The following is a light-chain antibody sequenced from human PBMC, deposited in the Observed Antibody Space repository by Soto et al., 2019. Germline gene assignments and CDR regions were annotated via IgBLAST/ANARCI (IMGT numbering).Light chain of an antibody. CDR2: GAS. CDR3: QQGHNGPLT. J-gene: IGKJ2*01. V-gene: IGKV3-15*01. CDR1: QSISSE. Sequence: EIVMTQSPATLSVSPGESATLSCRASQSISSELAWYQQKPGQPPRLLIYGASTRATGVPARFTGSGSGSDFTLTISWLQAEDFAVYYCQQGHNGPLTFGQGTRLE.